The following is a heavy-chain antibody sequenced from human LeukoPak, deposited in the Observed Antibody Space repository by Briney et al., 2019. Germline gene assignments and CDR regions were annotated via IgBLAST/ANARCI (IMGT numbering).Heavy chain of an antibody. D-gene: IGHD3-9*01. Sequence: GGSLRLSCAASGFTFSSYSMNWVRQAPGKGLEWVSSISSSSSYIYYADSVKGRFTISRDNAKNSLYLQMNSLRAEDTAVYYCARETILTGTGDYFDYWGQGTLVTVSS. CDR1: GFTFSSYS. J-gene: IGHJ4*02. V-gene: IGHV3-21*01. CDR2: ISSSSSYI. CDR3: ARETILTGTGDYFDY.